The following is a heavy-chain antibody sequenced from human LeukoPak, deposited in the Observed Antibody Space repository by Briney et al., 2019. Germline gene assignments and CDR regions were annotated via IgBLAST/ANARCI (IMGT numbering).Heavy chain of an antibody. Sequence: PGDSLRLSCAASGFTFSSYAMSWVRQAPGKGLEWVSGISGSGGTTYFADAVKGRFTISRDNSKKILYLQMNSLRAEDTAVYYCARGPGGIAARNYYYYMDVWGKGTTVTVSS. CDR2: ISGSGGTT. J-gene: IGHJ6*03. CDR1: GFTFSSYA. V-gene: IGHV3-23*01. CDR3: ARGPGGIAARNYYYYMDV. D-gene: IGHD6-6*01.